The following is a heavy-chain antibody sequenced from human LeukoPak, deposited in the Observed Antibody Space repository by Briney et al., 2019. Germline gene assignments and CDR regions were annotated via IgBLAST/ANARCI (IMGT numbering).Heavy chain of an antibody. CDR1: GGSISSGGYS. D-gene: IGHD2-15*01. Sequence: SETLSLTCAVSGGSISSGGYSWSWIRQPPGTGLEWIGYIYHSGSTYYNPSLKSRVTISVDRSKNQFSLKLSSVTAADTAVYYCVTQEVGAAPFDYWGQGTLVTVSS. CDR2: IYHSGST. V-gene: IGHV4-30-2*01. CDR3: VTQEVGAAPFDY. J-gene: IGHJ4*02.